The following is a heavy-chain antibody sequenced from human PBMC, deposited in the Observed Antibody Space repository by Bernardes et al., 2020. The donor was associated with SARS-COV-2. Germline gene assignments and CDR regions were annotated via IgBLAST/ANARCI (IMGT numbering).Heavy chain of an antibody. D-gene: IGHD6-13*01. V-gene: IGHV3-11*01. CDR2: ISSSGSTI. J-gene: IGHJ4*02. CDR3: AREMQLVENFDN. CDR1: GFTFSDYS. Sequence: GGSLRLSCSASGFTFSDYSMRWIRQAPGKGLEWVSYISSSGSTIYYADSVKGRFTISRDNAKNSLYLQRNSLRAEDTAVYYCAREMQLVENFDNWGQGTLVTVSS.